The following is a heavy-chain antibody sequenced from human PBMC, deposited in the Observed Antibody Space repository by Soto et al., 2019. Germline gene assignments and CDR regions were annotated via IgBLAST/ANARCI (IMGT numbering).Heavy chain of an antibody. Sequence: VQLVESGGGVVQPGRSLRLSCAASGFTFSSYAMHWVRQAPGKGLEWVAVISYDGSNKYYADSVKGRFTISRDNSKNTLYLQMNSLRAEDTAVYYCARRAGGRQIAAAGGTYFDYWGQGTLVTVSS. V-gene: IGHV3-30-3*01. CDR3: ARRAGGRQIAAAGGTYFDY. CDR1: GFTFSSYA. D-gene: IGHD6-13*01. CDR2: ISYDGSNK. J-gene: IGHJ4*02.